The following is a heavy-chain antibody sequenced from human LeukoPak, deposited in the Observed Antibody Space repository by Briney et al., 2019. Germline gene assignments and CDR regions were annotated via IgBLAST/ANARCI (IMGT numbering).Heavy chain of an antibody. J-gene: IGHJ6*03. CDR3: ARWGNAAGTWYLYMDV. Sequence: ASVKVSCKASGYTFTSYGISWVRQAPGQGPEWMGWISGYNGNTNYAQKLQGRVTMTTDTSTSTAYMELRSLRSDDTAVYYCARWGNAAGTWYLYMDVWGKGTTVTISS. D-gene: IGHD6-13*01. CDR2: ISGYNGNT. CDR1: GYTFTSYG. V-gene: IGHV1-18*01.